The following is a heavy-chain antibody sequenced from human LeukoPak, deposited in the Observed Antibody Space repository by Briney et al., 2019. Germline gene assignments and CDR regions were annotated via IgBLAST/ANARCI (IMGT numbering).Heavy chain of an antibody. CDR1: GFTFSSYA. Sequence: PGGSLRLSCAASGFTFSSYAMSWVRQAPGKGLDWVSAISGSGGSTYYADSVKGRFTISRDNSKNTLYLQMNSLRAEDTAVYYCAKVYTRSGWNDDYWGQGTLVTVSS. CDR3: AKVYTRSGWNDDY. J-gene: IGHJ4*02. D-gene: IGHD6-19*01. V-gene: IGHV3-23*01. CDR2: ISGSGGST.